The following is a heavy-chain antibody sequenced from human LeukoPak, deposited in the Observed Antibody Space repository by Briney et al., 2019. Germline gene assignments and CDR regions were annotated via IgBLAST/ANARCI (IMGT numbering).Heavy chain of an antibody. CDR2: IYYSGST. CDR1: GGSISSYY. V-gene: IGHV4-59*01. J-gene: IGHJ5*02. Sequence: SETLSLTCTVSGGSISSYYWSWIRQPPGKGLEGIGYIYYSGSTNYNPSLKSRVTISVDTSKNQFSLKLSSVTAADTAVYYCARGRSYYGSGSYYNSENWFDPWGQGTLVTVSS. CDR3: ARGRSYYGSGSYYNSENWFDP. D-gene: IGHD3-10*01.